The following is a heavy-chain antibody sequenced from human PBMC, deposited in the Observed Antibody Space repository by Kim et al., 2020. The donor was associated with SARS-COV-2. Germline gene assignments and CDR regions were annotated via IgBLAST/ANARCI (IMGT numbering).Heavy chain of an antibody. Sequence: PSLRSRVTISVDTSKNQFSLKLSSVTAADTAVYYCARPGFYGDSGDAFDIWGQGTMVTVSS. CDR3: ARPGFYGDSGDAFDI. D-gene: IGHD4-17*01. J-gene: IGHJ3*02. V-gene: IGHV4-39*01.